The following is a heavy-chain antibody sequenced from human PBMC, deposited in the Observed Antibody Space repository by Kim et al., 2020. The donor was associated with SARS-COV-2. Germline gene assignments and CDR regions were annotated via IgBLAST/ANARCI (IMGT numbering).Heavy chain of an antibody. CDR1: GFTFSSYS. J-gene: IGHJ6*02. Sequence: GGSLRLSCAASGFTFSSYSMNWVRQAPGKGLGWVSSISSSSSYIYYADSVKGRFTISRDNAKNSLYLQMNSLRAEDTAVYYCARDGPIYYGSGSYYDYYYGMDVWGQGTTVTVSS. V-gene: IGHV3-21*01. D-gene: IGHD3-10*01. CDR3: ARDGPIYYGSGSYYDYYYGMDV. CDR2: ISSSSSYI.